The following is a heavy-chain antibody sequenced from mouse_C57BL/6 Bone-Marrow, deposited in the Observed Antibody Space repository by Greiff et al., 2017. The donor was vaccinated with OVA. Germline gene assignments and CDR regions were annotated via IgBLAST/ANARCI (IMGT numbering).Heavy chain of an antibody. CDR3: ALLFLWYFDV. CDR2: INPRSGNT. Sequence: VQLQESGAELARPGASVKLSCKASGYTFTSYGISWVKQRTGQGLEWIGEINPRSGNTYYNEKFKGKATLTADKSSSTAYMELRSLTSEDSAVYFCALLFLWYFDVWGTGTTVTVSS. CDR1: GYTFTSYG. V-gene: IGHV1-81*01. J-gene: IGHJ1*03. D-gene: IGHD1-1*01.